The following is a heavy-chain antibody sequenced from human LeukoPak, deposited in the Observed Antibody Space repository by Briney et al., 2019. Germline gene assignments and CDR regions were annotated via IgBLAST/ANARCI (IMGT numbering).Heavy chain of an antibody. Sequence: GGSLRLSCAASGFTVSSNYMSWVRQAPGKGLEWVSVIYSGGSTYYADSVKGRFTISRDNAKNSLYLQMNSLRAEDTAVYYCARGANNVLFDYWGQGTLVTVSS. J-gene: IGHJ4*02. CDR1: GFTVSSNY. D-gene: IGHD2-8*01. V-gene: IGHV3-53*01. CDR3: ARGANNVLFDY. CDR2: IYSGGST.